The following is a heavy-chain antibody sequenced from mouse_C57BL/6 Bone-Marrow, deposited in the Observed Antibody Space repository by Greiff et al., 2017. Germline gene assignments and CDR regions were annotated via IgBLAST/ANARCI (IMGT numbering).Heavy chain of an antibody. CDR1: GFSFNTYA. CDR2: IRSKSNNYAT. J-gene: IGHJ3*01. Sequence: EVQLVESGGGLVQPKGSLKLSCAASGFSFNTYAMNWVRQAPGKGLEWVARIRSKSNNYATYYADSVKDRFTISRDDSESMLYLQMNNLKTEDTAMYYCVRQGSGWFAYWGQGTLVTVSA. CDR3: VRQGSGWFAY. V-gene: IGHV10-1*01.